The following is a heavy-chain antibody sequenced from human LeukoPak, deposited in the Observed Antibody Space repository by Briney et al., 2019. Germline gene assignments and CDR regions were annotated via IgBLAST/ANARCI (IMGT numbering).Heavy chain of an antibody. J-gene: IGHJ4*02. V-gene: IGHV3-48*01. Sequence: GGSLRLSCAASGFIFSSHNMNWVRQSPGKGLEWVSAISGSGGSTYYADSVRGRFTISRDNAKNSLYLQMNSLRAEDTAVYYCARETRWDFDYWGQGALVSVSS. D-gene: IGHD5-24*01. CDR2: ISGSGGST. CDR3: ARETRWDFDY. CDR1: GFIFSSHN.